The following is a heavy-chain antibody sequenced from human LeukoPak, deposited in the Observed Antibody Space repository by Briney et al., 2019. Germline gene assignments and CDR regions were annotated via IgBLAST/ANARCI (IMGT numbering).Heavy chain of an antibody. J-gene: IGHJ3*02. V-gene: IGHV3-21*01. Sequence: GGSLRLSCAASGFTFSSYSMNWVRQAPGKGLEWVSSISSSSSYIYYADSVKGRFTISRDNAKNSLYLQMNSLRAEDTAVYYCARSEWELLLDAFDIWGQGTMVTVSS. CDR1: GFTFSSYS. CDR2: ISSSSSYI. D-gene: IGHD1-26*01. CDR3: ARSEWELLLDAFDI.